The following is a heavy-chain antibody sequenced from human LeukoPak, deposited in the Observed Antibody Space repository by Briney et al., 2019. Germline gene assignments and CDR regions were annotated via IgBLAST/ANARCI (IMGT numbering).Heavy chain of an antibody. CDR1: GGSISSSSYY. J-gene: IGHJ6*03. CDR3: ARGHSNPRLDYYMDV. V-gene: IGHV4-39*07. CDR2: IYYSGST. Sequence: SETLSPTCTVSGGSISSSSYYWGWVRQPPGTGLEWIGSIYYSGSTYYNPSLKSRVTISVDTSKNQFSLKLSSVTAADTAVYYCARGHSNPRLDYYMDVWGKGTTVTVSS. D-gene: IGHD4-11*01.